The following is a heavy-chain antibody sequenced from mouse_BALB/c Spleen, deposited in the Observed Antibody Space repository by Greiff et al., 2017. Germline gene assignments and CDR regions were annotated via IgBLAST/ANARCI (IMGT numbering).Heavy chain of an antibody. D-gene: IGHD2-1*01. V-gene: IGHV1-9*01. Sequence: VQLQQSGAELMKPGASVKISCKATGYTFSSYWIEWVKQRPGHGLEWIGEILPGSGSTNYNEKFKGKATFTADTSSNTAYMQLSSLTSEDSAVYYCARNGNYVNYYAMDYWGQGTSVTVSS. CDR3: ARNGNYVNYYAMDY. CDR2: ILPGSGST. CDR1: GYTFSSYW. J-gene: IGHJ4*01.